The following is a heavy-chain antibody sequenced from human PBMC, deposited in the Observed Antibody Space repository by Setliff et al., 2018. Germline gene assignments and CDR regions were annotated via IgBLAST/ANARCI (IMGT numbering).Heavy chain of an antibody. CDR1: GASLSSGSYY. J-gene: IGHJ6*02. Sequence: SATLSLTCTVSGASLSSGSYYWSWVRQSAGKGPEWIGHIYTNGATNYSPSLKSRVSISADTSKNVLSLRLTSVTAADTAVYYCAKEYVVISFVRNSHQHYGMDVWGQGTAVTVSS. CDR2: IYTNGAT. D-gene: IGHD2-21*01. CDR3: AKEYVVISFVRNSHQHYGMDV. V-gene: IGHV4-61*09.